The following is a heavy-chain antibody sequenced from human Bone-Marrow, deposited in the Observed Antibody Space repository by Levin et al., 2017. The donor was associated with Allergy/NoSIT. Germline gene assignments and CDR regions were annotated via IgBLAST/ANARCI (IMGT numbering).Heavy chain of an antibody. CDR1: GGSFSSYP. CDR2: IIPMPGIT. CDR3: ARAFYYDSSGNYRSAFDL. Sequence: KISCKASGGSFSSYPINWVRQAPGQGLEWMGRIIPMPGITNYTQNFQARVTITADRSTSTAYMELSSLRSEDTAVYYCARAFYYDSSGNYRSAFDLWGQGTRVTVSS. J-gene: IGHJ3*01. V-gene: IGHV1-69*04. D-gene: IGHD3-22*01.